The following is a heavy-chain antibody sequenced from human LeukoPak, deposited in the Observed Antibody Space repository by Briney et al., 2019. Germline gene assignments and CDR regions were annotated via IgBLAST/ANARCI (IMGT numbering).Heavy chain of an antibody. CDR2: INHSGST. D-gene: IGHD2-15*01. CDR1: GGSFSGYY. Sequence: PSETLSLTCAVYGGSFSGYYWSWIRQPPGKGLEWIGEINHSGSTNYNPSPKSRVTISVDTSKNQFSLKLSSVTAADTAVYYCAGGYCSGGSCYSGISYFDYWGQGTLVTVSS. CDR3: AGGYCSGGSCYSGISYFDY. V-gene: IGHV4-34*01. J-gene: IGHJ4*02.